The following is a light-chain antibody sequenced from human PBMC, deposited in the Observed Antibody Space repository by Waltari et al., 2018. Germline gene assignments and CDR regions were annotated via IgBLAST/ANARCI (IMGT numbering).Light chain of an antibody. J-gene: IGLJ3*02. CDR3: QTGGHGTWV. Sequence: QLVLTQSPSASASLGASVKLTCTLSSGHSTNIIAWLQQQPEKGPRYLMNVNSDGSHNKGVGMPDRCSGSSSGAERYLTISSLQSEDEADYYCQTGGHGTWVFGGGTRLTVL. CDR2: VNSDGSH. CDR1: SGHSTNI. V-gene: IGLV4-69*01.